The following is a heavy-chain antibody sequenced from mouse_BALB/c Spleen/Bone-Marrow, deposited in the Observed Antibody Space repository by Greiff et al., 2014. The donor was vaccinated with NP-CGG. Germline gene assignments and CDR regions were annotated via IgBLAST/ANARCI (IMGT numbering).Heavy chain of an antibody. CDR3: ANYYGSSSC. J-gene: IGHJ2*01. D-gene: IGHD1-1*01. CDR2: IHPNSGNT. V-gene: IGHV1S130*01. CDR1: GYTFTSSW. Sequence: QVQLKESGSVLVRPGASVKLSCKASGYTFTSSWTHWAKQRPGQGLEWIGEIHPNSGNTNYNEKFKGKATLTVDTSSSTAYVDLSSLTSEDSAVYYCANYYGSSSCWGQGTTLTVSS.